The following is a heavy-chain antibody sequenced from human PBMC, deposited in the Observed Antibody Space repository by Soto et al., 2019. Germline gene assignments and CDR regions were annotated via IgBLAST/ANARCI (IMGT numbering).Heavy chain of an antibody. V-gene: IGHV4-4*07. J-gene: IGHJ5*02. D-gene: IGHD1-1*01. CDR2: IYATGTT. Sequence: LSLTCTVSGASISGFYWSWIRKSAGKGLEWIGRIYATGTTDYNPSLKSRVMMSVDTSKKQFSLKLRSVTAADTAVYYCVRDGTKTLRDWFDPWGQGIPVTVSS. CDR1: GASISGFY. CDR3: VRDGTKTLRDWFDP.